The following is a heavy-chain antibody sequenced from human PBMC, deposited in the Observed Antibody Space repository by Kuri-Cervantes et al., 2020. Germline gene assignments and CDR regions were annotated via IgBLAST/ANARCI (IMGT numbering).Heavy chain of an antibody. J-gene: IGHJ6*02. CDR1: GFTFSSYA. D-gene: IGHD3-16*01. V-gene: IGHV3-23*01. Sequence: GESLKISCAASGFTFSSYAMSWVRQAPGKGLEWVSDISGSGGSIEYADSVRGRFTISRDNSKNTLFVQMNSLRAEDTAVYYCARGLLTQDVWGQGTTVTVSS. CDR3: ARGLLTQDV. CDR2: ISGSGGSI.